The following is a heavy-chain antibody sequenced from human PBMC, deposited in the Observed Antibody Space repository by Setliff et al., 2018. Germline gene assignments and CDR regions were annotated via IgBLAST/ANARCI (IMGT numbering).Heavy chain of an antibody. D-gene: IGHD3-10*01. V-gene: IGHV4-39*01. CDR1: GGSLRDSAIF. Sequence: PSETLSLTCTVSGGSLRDSAIFWGWIRQPPGKGLEWIGSTYYNGDTYYNPSLKSRVTMSVDTSRNQFSLKLSSVTAADTALYYCARHVGIRGRGYNYYYYYMDVWGKGTTVTGSS. CDR3: ARHVGIRGRGYNYYYYYMDV. CDR2: TYYNGDT. J-gene: IGHJ6*03.